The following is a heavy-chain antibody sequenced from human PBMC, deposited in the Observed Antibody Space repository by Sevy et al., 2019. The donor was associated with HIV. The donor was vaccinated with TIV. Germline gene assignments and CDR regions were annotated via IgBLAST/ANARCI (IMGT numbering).Heavy chain of an antibody. Sequence: SETLSLTCTVSGGSISSFYWNWIRRSPGKGLEWIGYIYHSGTTSYNPSLRSRVTISVDTSNNQFSLRLTSVTAADTAIYYYARAGGAKDYGMDVWGQGTTVTVSS. CDR3: ARAGGAKDYGMDV. CDR1: GGSISSFY. D-gene: IGHD3-10*01. CDR2: IYHSGTT. J-gene: IGHJ6*02. V-gene: IGHV4-59*01.